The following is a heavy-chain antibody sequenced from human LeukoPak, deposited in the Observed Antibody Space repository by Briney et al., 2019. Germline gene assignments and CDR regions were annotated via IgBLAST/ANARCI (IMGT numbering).Heavy chain of an antibody. D-gene: IGHD6-13*01. CDR3: ATLASGYSSPFDY. CDR1: GFTFGSYD. CDR2: IRSDGGST. V-gene: IGHV3-23*01. J-gene: IGHJ4*02. Sequence: GGSLRLSCAAPGFTFGSYDMSWVRQAPGKGLEWVSFIRSDGGSTLYADSVKGRFTISRDNSRNTLYAEMTSLRAEDTAVYYCATLASGYSSPFDYWGQGTLVTVSS.